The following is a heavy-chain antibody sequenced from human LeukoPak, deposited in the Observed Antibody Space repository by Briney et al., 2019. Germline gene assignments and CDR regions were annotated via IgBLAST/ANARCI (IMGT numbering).Heavy chain of an antibody. V-gene: IGHV3-48*03. D-gene: IGHD6-6*01. Sequence: GGSLRLSCAASGFTFSSYEMNWVRQAPGKGLEWVSYISSSGNTIYYADSVKGRFTISRDNAQNSLYLQMNSLRAEDTAVYYCAIGWQLDRFDYWGQGTLVTVSS. CDR3: AIGWQLDRFDY. CDR2: ISSSGNTI. J-gene: IGHJ4*02. CDR1: GFTFSSYE.